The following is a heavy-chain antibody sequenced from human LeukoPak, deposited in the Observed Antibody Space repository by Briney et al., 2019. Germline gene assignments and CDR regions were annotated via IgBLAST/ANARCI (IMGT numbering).Heavy chain of an antibody. D-gene: IGHD6-6*01. J-gene: IGHJ3*02. CDR2: ISWNSGSI. CDR1: GFTFDDYA. CDR3: ARDGHVLDSFDI. V-gene: IGHV3-9*01. Sequence: PGGSLRLSCAASGFTFDDYAMHWVRQAPGKGLEWVSGISWNSGSIGYADSVKGRFTISRDNAKNSLNLQMNSLRAEDTAVYYCARDGHVLDSFDIWGQGTMVTVSS.